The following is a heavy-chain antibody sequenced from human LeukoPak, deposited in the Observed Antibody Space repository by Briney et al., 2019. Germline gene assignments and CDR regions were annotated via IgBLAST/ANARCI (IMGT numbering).Heavy chain of an antibody. Sequence: ASVTVSFTSSGYTFTDYYIHWLRQAPGQGREWMGWISANIGGTNYAQKFRGRVTMTKDTSISTAYMELSGLTSDDTAVYYCARDGSFDYWGQRTLVTVSS. CDR3: ARDGSFDY. D-gene: IGHD5-12*01. CDR2: ISANIGGT. V-gene: IGHV1-2*02. CDR1: GYTFTDYY. J-gene: IGHJ4*02.